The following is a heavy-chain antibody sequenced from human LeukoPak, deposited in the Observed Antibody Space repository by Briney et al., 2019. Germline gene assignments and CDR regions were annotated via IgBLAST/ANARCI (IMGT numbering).Heavy chain of an antibody. V-gene: IGHV1-69*13. J-gene: IGHJ4*02. CDR2: IIPLFGTA. Sequence: GASVKVSCKASGGTFSSYAISWVRQAPGQGLEWMGRIIPLFGTANYAQKFQGRVTITADQATSTAYMELSSLTSEDTAVYYCAAHLRFVVWNSDYWGQGTLVTVSS. CDR1: GGTFSSYA. CDR3: AAHLRFVVWNSDY. D-gene: IGHD3-3*01.